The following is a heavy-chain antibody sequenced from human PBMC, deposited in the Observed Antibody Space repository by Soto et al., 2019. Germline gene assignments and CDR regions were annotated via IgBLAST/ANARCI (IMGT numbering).Heavy chain of an antibody. J-gene: IGHJ4*02. CDR2: ISSSGSTI. CDR1: GFTFSDYY. CDR3: ARGGYSGSYGVTLTQMVCDY. Sequence: QVQLVESGGGLVKPGGSLRLSCAASGFTFSDYYMSWIRQAPGKGLEWVSYISSSGSTIYYADSVKGRFTISRDNAKNSLYLQMNSLRAEDTAVYYCARGGYSGSYGVTLTQMVCDYWGQGTLVTVSS. V-gene: IGHV3-11*01. D-gene: IGHD1-26*01.